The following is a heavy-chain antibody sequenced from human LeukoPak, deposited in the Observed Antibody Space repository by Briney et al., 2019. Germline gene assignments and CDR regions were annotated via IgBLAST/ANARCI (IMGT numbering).Heavy chain of an antibody. D-gene: IGHD3-10*01. CDR3: ARGPGSNMKTLAF. J-gene: IGHJ4*02. CDR2: LTFIGSNT. Sequence: GGSLRLSCVASGFDFPSYTMSWFRQAPGGGLEWVSTLTFIGSNTYYADSVRGRFAISRDNSANTLFLHMNGLRAEDTAVYYCARGPGSNMKTLAFWGQGTLVTVSS. CDR1: GFDFPSYT. V-gene: IGHV3-23*01.